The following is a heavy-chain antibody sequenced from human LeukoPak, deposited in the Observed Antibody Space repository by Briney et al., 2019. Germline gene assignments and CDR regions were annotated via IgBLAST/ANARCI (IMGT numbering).Heavy chain of an antibody. CDR2: IYYSGTT. Sequence: PSETLSLTCTVSNAPIATSSYYWGWIRQPPGKGLEWIGNIYYSGTTNYNPSLKGRVAFFLDTSKNQFSLKLTSVTAADTAVYYCARRQRYPYYFNSWGQGTLVTVSS. J-gene: IGHJ4*02. V-gene: IGHV4-39*01. D-gene: IGHD2-2*01. CDR3: ARRQRYPYYFNS. CDR1: NAPIATSSYY.